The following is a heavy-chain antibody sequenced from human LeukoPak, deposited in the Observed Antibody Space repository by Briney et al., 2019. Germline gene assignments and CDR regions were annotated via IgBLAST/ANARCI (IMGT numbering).Heavy chain of an antibody. CDR3: ARARDDSSGYYYVTVDY. Sequence: SETLPLTCAVYGGSFSGYYWSWIRQPPGKGLEWIGEINHSGSTNYNPSLKSRVTISVDTSKNQFSLKLSSVTAADTAVYYCARARDDSSGYYYVTVDYWGQGTLVTVSS. CDR1: GGSFSGYY. D-gene: IGHD3-22*01. CDR2: INHSGST. J-gene: IGHJ4*02. V-gene: IGHV4-34*01.